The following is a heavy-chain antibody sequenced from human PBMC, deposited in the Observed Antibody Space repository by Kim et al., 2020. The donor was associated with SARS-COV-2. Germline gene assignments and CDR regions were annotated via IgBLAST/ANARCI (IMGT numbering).Heavy chain of an antibody. CDR3: ARVGYYDSSPLIDY. V-gene: IGHV4-59*01. Sequence: NAYLKSRITIADDTSKNQFSRKLSAVTAADTAVNYCARVGYYDSSPLIDYWGQGTLVTVSS. J-gene: IGHJ4*02. D-gene: IGHD3-22*01.